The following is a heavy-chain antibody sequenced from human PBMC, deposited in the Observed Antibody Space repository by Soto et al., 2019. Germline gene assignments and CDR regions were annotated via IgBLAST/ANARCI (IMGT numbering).Heavy chain of an antibody. CDR2: IYPGDSDT. CDR1: GYSFTSYW. Sequence: PGESLKISCKGSGYSFTSYWIGWVRQMPGKGLEWMGIIYPGDSDTRYSPSFQGQVTISADKSISTAYLQWSSLKASDTAMYYCARFRAETRGRDAFDIWGQGTMVTVSS. J-gene: IGHJ3*02. V-gene: IGHV5-51*01. D-gene: IGHD3-16*01. CDR3: ARFRAETRGRDAFDI.